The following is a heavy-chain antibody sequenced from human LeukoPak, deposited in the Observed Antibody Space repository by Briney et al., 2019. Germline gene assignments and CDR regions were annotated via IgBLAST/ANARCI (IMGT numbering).Heavy chain of an antibody. CDR1: GFTFNTFN. Sequence: GSLRLSCAASGFTFNTFNMNWVRQAPGKGLEWVSGISGSGGTTYYADSVKGRFTISRDNSKNTLYLQMNSLRAEDTALYYCAKETASGYGAFDIWGQGTIVTVSS. CDR3: AKETASGYGAFDI. V-gene: IGHV3-23*01. D-gene: IGHD3-22*01. J-gene: IGHJ3*02. CDR2: ISGSGGTT.